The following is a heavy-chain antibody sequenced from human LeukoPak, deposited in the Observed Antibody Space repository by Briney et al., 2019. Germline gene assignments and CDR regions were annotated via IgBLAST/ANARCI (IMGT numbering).Heavy chain of an antibody. D-gene: IGHD3-22*01. Sequence: ASVKVSCKASGYSFTGYYMHWVRQAPGQGLEWMGWINPKSGGTNYAQKLQGRVTMTTDTSTSTAYMELRSLRTEDTAVYYCARDPRGPTGYDSSGRDTFDYWGQGTLVTVSS. CDR3: ARDPRGPTGYDSSGRDTFDY. CDR2: INPKSGGT. J-gene: IGHJ4*02. V-gene: IGHV1-2*02. CDR1: GYSFTGYY.